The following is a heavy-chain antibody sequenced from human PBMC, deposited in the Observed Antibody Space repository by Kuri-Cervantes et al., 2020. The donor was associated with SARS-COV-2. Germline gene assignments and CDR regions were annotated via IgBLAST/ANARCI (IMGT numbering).Heavy chain of an antibody. CDR3: ASGLLYDSSVIGQAGSPRGGGIHY. CDR1: GFTFSSYA. V-gene: IGHV3-30-3*01. J-gene: IGHJ4*02. CDR2: ISYDGSNK. Sequence: GGSLRLSCAASGFTFSSYAMHWVRQAPGKGLEWVAVISYDGSNKYYADSVKGRFTISRDNSKNTLYLQMNSLRAEDTAVYYCASGLLYDSSVIGQAGSPRGGGIHYWGQGTLVTVSS. D-gene: IGHD3-22*01.